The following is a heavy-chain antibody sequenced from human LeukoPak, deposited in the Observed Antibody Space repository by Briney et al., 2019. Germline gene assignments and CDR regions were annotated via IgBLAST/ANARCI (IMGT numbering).Heavy chain of an antibody. J-gene: IGHJ6*02. Sequence: PGGSLRLSCAASGFSFSDYWMSWVRQAPGKGLEWVANIKQDGSEKNYVDSVKGRFTISRDNAKNSLSLQMISLRAEDTAVYYCARDQDYYYGMDVWGQGTTVTVSS. CDR1: GFSFSDYW. CDR3: ARDQDYYYGMDV. V-gene: IGHV3-7*03. CDR2: IKQDGSEK.